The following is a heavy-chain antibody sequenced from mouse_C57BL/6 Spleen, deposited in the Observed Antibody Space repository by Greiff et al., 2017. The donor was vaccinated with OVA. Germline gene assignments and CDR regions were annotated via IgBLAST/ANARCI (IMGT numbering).Heavy chain of an antibody. CDR3: GREYDYDDGAWFAD. Sequence: VQLQQPGAELVKPGASVKLSCKASGYTFTSYWMHWVKQRPGQGLEWIGMIHPNSGSTNYNEKFKSKATLTVDKSSSTAYMQLSSLTSEDAAVYYCGREYDYDDGAWFADWGQGTLVTVSA. CDR2: IHPNSGST. J-gene: IGHJ3*01. D-gene: IGHD2-4*01. CDR1: GYTFTSYW. V-gene: IGHV1-64*01.